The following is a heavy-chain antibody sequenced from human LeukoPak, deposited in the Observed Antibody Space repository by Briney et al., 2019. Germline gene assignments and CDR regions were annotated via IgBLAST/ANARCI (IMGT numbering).Heavy chain of an antibody. V-gene: IGHV4-34*01. Sequence: SETLSLTCAVYGGSFSGYYWSWIRQPPGKGLEWIGEINHSGSTNYNPSLKSRVTISVDTSKNQFSLKLSSVTAADTAVYYCARGLGSSGYPTNSDWGQGTLVTVSS. J-gene: IGHJ4*02. CDR3: ARGLGSSGYPTNSD. CDR1: GGSFSGYY. D-gene: IGHD3-22*01. CDR2: INHSGST.